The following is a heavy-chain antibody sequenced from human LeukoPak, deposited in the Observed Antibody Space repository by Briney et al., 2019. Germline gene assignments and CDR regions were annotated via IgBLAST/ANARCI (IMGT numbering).Heavy chain of an antibody. CDR1: GFTFSNYG. Sequence: PGGSLRLSCAASGFTFSNYGMNWVRQAPGKGLEWVSAISGSGGSTYYADSVKGRFTISRDNSKNTLYLQMNSLRAEDTAVYYCAKDFPYYYDTSGYYQDSWGQGTLVTVSS. CDR3: AKDFPYYYDTSGYYQDS. J-gene: IGHJ4*02. D-gene: IGHD3-22*01. CDR2: ISGSGGST. V-gene: IGHV3-23*01.